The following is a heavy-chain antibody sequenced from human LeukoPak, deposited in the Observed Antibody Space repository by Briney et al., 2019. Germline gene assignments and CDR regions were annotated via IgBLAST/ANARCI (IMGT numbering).Heavy chain of an antibody. V-gene: IGHV3-53*01. D-gene: IGHD3-22*01. CDR1: GFTFSSYS. CDR3: ARDARKYYYDSSGYFHDY. CDR2: IYSGGST. Sequence: GGSLRLSCAASGFTFSSYSMNWVRQAPGKGLEWVSVIYSGGSTYYADSVKGRFTISRDNSKNTLYLQMNSLRAEDTAVYYCARDARKYYYDSSGYFHDYWGQGTLVTVSS. J-gene: IGHJ4*02.